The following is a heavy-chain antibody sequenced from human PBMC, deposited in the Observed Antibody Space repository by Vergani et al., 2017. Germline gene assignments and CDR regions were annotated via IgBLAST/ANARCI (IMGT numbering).Heavy chain of an antibody. V-gene: IGHV4-39*07. Sequence: QLQLQESGPGLVKPSETLSLTCTVSGGSISSSSYYWGWIRQPPGKGLEWIGSIYYSGSTYYNPSLKSRVTISVDTSKNQFSLKLSSVTAADTAVYYCARTYGGYVKDVWGQGTTVTVSS. CDR1: GGSISSSSYY. CDR3: ARTYGGYVKDV. J-gene: IGHJ6*02. D-gene: IGHD5-12*01. CDR2: IYYSGST.